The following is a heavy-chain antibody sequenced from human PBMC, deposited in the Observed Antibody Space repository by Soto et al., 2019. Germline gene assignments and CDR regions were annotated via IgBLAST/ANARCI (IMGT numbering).Heavy chain of an antibody. Sequence: GGSLRLSCAASGFTFSSYAMSWVRQAPGKGLEWVSEISGSSSTIYYADSVRGRFTISRDNAKNSLYLQMNSLRDEDTAVFYCARDAPRCSGGTCLDYWGQGTLVTVSS. CDR3: ARDAPRCSGGTCLDY. D-gene: IGHD2-15*01. CDR1: GFTFSSYA. V-gene: IGHV3-48*02. J-gene: IGHJ4*02. CDR2: ISGSSSTI.